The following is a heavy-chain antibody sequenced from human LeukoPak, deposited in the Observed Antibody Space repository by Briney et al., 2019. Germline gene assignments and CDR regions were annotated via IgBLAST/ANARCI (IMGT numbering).Heavy chain of an antibody. CDR1: GGSISTYY. CDR2: IYHSGST. CDR3: ARGFSVSWFDP. D-gene: IGHD3-3*01. V-gene: IGHV4-59*08. Sequence: SETLSLTCTVSGGSISTYYWSWIRQPPGKGLEWIGYIYHSGSTKYNPSLKSRVTISVDTSKNQFSLRLRSVTAADTAVYYCARGFSVSWFDPWGQGALVTVSS. J-gene: IGHJ5*02.